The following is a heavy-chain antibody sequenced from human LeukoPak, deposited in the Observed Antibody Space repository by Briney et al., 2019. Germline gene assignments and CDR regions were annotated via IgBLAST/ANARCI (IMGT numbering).Heavy chain of an antibody. Sequence: ASVKVSCKTSGYTFTSYAMNWLRQAPGQGLEWMGWINTNTGNPTYAQGFTGRFVFSLDTSVSTAYLQISSLKAEDTAVYYCARVGPLNGDYPDYWGQGTLVTVSS. D-gene: IGHD4-17*01. V-gene: IGHV7-4-1*02. J-gene: IGHJ4*02. CDR1: GYTFTSYA. CDR2: INTNTGNP. CDR3: ARVGPLNGDYPDY.